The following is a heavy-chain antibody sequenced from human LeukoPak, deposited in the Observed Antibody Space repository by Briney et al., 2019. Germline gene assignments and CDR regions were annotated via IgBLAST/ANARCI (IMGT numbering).Heavy chain of an antibody. D-gene: IGHD3-16*01. CDR1: GYTFSSYG. CDR2: ISAYNGNT. J-gene: IGHJ6*03. V-gene: IGHV1-18*01. Sequence: GASVKVSCKASGYTFSSYGISWVRQAPGQGLEWMGWISAYNGNTNYAQKLQGRVTMTTDTSTSTAYMELRSLRSDDTAVYYCARQYIWQGWFYYMDVWGKGTTVTVSS. CDR3: ARQYIWQGWFYYMDV.